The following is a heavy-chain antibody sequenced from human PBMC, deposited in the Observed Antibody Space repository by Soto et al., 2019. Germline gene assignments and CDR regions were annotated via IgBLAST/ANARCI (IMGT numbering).Heavy chain of an antibody. CDR1: GGTFSSYA. J-gene: IGHJ6*02. Sequence: QVQLVQSGAEVKKPGSSVKVSCKASGGTFSSYAISGVRQAPGQGLEWMGGIIPIFGTANYAQKFQGRARITADESTSTAYMELSSLRSEDTAVYYCARGNSAARDYYYYYGMDVWGQVTTVTVSS. D-gene: IGHD6-6*01. CDR3: ARGNSAARDYYYYYGMDV. V-gene: IGHV1-69*12. CDR2: IIPIFGTA.